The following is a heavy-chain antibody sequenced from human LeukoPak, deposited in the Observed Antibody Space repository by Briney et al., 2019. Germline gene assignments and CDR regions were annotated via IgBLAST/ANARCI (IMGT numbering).Heavy chain of an antibody. Sequence: GGSLRLSCTASGFTFGDYAMSWVRQAPGKGLEWVGFIRSKAYGGTTEYAASVKGRFTISRDDSKSIAYLQMNGLKTEDTAVYYCTRYSGYGGYDAFDIWGQGTMVTVSS. CDR3: TRYSGYGGYDAFDI. CDR2: IRSKAYGGTT. J-gene: IGHJ3*02. CDR1: GFTFGDYA. V-gene: IGHV3-49*04. D-gene: IGHD5-12*01.